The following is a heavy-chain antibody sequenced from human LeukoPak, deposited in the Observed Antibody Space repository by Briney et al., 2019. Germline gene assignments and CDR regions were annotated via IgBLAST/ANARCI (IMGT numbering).Heavy chain of an antibody. CDR1: GFTFSSYA. Sequence: GGSLRLSCAASGFTFSSYAMSWVRQAPGKGLEWVSAISGSGGSTYFADSVKGRFTISRDNSKNTLYLQMNSLRAEDTAVYYCAKRVGVPPSEYFQHWGQGTLVTVS. J-gene: IGHJ1*01. D-gene: IGHD1-26*01. CDR2: ISGSGGST. V-gene: IGHV3-23*01. CDR3: AKRVGVPPSEYFQH.